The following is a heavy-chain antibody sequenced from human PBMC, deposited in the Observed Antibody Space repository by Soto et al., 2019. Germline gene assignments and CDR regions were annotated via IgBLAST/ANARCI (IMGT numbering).Heavy chain of an antibody. Sequence: EVQLLESGEGLVQPGGSLRLSCAASGFVFSSYAMSWVRQAPGKGLEWVSAISGSGTTAYYADSVKGRFIFSRDNPKNTMYLQMNSLRAEDTAVYFCAKTTDGWFSAFEIWGQGTVVTVSS. V-gene: IGHV3-23*01. CDR1: GFVFSSYA. D-gene: IGHD6-19*01. CDR3: AKTTDGWFSAFEI. J-gene: IGHJ3*02. CDR2: ISGSGTTA.